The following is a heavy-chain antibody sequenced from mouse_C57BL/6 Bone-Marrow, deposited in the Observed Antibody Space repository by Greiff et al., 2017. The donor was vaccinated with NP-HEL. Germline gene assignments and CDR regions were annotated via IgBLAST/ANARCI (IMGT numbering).Heavy chain of an antibody. D-gene: IGHD4-1*01. CDR2: IDPSDSYT. V-gene: IGHV1-50*01. Sequence: QVQLQQPGAELVQPGASVKLSCKASGSTFTSYWMQWVKQRPGQGLAWIGEIDPSDSYTNSNHKFMGKATLTVDTSSSTAYMQLSSLTSEDSAVYYCARDWDYYAMDYWGQGTSVTVSS. CDR1: GSTFTSYW. CDR3: ARDWDYYAMDY. J-gene: IGHJ4*01.